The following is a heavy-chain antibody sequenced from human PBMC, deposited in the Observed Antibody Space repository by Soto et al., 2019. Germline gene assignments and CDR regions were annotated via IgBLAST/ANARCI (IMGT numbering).Heavy chain of an antibody. V-gene: IGHV3-48*01. D-gene: IGHD4-17*01. J-gene: IGHJ3*02. Sequence: GGSLRLSCAASGFTFSSYSMNWVRQAPGKGLEWVSYISSSSSTIYYADSVKGRFTISRDNAKNPLYLQMNSLRAEDTAVYYCAREGEYGMTTVTLGAAFDIWGQGTMVPVS. CDR1: GFTFSSYS. CDR2: ISSSSSTI. CDR3: AREGEYGMTTVTLGAAFDI.